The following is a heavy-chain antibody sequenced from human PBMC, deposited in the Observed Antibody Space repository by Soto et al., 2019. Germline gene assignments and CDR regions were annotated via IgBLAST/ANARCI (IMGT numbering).Heavy chain of an antibody. Sequence: QVQLQESGPGLVKPSETLSLTCTVSGGSISSYYWSWIRQPPGKRLEWIGYIYYSGSTNYNPSLKSRVTISVDTSKNQFSLKLSSVTAADTAVYYCARDGGGIDPWGQGTLVTVSS. J-gene: IGHJ5*02. CDR3: ARDGGGIDP. D-gene: IGHD1-26*01. CDR1: GGSISSYY. V-gene: IGHV4-59*01. CDR2: IYYSGST.